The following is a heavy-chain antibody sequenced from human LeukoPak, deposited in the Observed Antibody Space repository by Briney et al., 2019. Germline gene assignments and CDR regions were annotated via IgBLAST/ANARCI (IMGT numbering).Heavy chain of an antibody. V-gene: IGHV3-43*02. CDR2: ISGDGGST. CDR1: GFTFADYA. CDR3: ANQRDGYTNFDY. D-gene: IGHD5-24*01. Sequence: PGGSLRLSCAAPGFTFADYAMHWVRQAPGKGLEWVSLISGDGGSTYYADSVKGRVTISRDNSKNSLYLQMSSLRTEDTALYYCANQRDGYTNFDYWGQGTLVTVSS. J-gene: IGHJ4*02.